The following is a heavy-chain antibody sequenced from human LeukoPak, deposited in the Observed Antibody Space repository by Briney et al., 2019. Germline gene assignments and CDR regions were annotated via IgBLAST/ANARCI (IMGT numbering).Heavy chain of an antibody. CDR1: GFTFSSYA. J-gene: IGHJ4*02. V-gene: IGHV3-23*01. D-gene: IGHD3-9*01. CDR2: ISGSGGST. CDR3: AKDSSGGVYDILTGLSFDY. Sequence: GGSLRLSCAASGFTFSSYAMSWVRQAPGKGLEWVSAISGSGGSTYYADSVKGRFTISRDNSKNTLYLQMNSLRAEDTAVYYCAKDSSGGVYDILTGLSFDYWGQGTLVTVSS.